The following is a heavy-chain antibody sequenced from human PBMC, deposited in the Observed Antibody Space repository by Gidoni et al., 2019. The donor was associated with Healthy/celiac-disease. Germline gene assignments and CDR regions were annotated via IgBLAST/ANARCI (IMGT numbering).Heavy chain of an antibody. V-gene: IGHV4-59*01. Sequence: QVQLQESGPGLVTPSETLSLTCTVSGGSLSSYYWRWIRQPPGKGLEWIGYIYYSGSTNYNPSLKSRVTISVDTSKNQFSLKLSSVTAADTAVYYCARVPSKWLTPYNWFDPWGQGTLVTVSS. D-gene: IGHD6-19*01. J-gene: IGHJ5*02. CDR3: ARVPSKWLTPYNWFDP. CDR2: IYYSGST. CDR1: GGSLSSYY.